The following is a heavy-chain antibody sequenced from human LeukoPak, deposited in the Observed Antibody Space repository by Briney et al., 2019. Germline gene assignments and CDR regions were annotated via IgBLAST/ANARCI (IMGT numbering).Heavy chain of an antibody. D-gene: IGHD3-10*01. J-gene: IGHJ4*02. V-gene: IGHV3-23*01. CDR2: ISGSGDRT. Sequence: GGSLRLSCAASGFTFSNAWMGWVRQAPGKGLEWVSTISGSGDRTYYADSVKGRFTISRDNSKNTLFLHMNSLRAEDTAVYSCAKGYYGSGSYGWFDYWGQGTLVTVSS. CDR3: AKGYYGSGSYGWFDY. CDR1: GFTFSNAW.